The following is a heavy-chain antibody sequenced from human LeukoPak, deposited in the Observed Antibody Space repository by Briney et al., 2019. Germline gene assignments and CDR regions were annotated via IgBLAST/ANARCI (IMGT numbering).Heavy chain of an antibody. V-gene: IGHV3-30*18. CDR1: GFTFSSYG. Sequence: GGSLRLSCAAYGFTFSSYGMDWVRQAPGKGREGVADISYDGSNKYYADSVKGRFTISRDNSKNTLYLQMNSLRAEDTAVYYCAKALDIVATNYFDYWGQGTLVTVSS. CDR2: ISYDGSNK. J-gene: IGHJ4*02. D-gene: IGHD5-12*01. CDR3: AKALDIVATNYFDY.